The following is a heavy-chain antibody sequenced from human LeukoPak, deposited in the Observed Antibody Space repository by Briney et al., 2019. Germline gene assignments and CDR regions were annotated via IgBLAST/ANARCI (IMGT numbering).Heavy chain of an antibody. CDR3: ARVRYCSSTSCYRRFDP. V-gene: IGHV4-34*01. CDR2: INHSGST. Sequence: PSETLSLTCAVFGGSFSGDFWSWIRQPPGKGLEWIGDINHSGSTNYNPSLKSRVTISVDTSKNQFSLKLSSVTAADTAVYYCARVRYCSSTSCYRRFDPWGQGTLVTVS. CDR1: GGSFSGDF. J-gene: IGHJ5*02. D-gene: IGHD2-2*02.